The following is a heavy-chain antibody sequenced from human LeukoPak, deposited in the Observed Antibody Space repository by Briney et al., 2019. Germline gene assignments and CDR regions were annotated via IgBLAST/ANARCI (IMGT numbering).Heavy chain of an antibody. CDR3: AKAKTQAMVLPGNW. J-gene: IGHJ4*02. Sequence: GGSLRLSCAASGFTFSSYAMTWGRQAPGKGLEWVSGISGSGDITYYADSVKGRFTISRETSKNTLYLQMNRLTAEDTAVYFCAKAKTQAMVLPGNWWGQGTLVTVSS. D-gene: IGHD5-18*01. CDR1: GFTFSSYA. CDR2: ISGSGDIT. V-gene: IGHV3-23*01.